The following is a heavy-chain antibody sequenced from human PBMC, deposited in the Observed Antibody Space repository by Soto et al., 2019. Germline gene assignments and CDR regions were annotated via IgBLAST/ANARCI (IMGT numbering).Heavy chain of an antibody. V-gene: IGHV1-2*02. CDR3: ARDGEGRYCSGGSSYSQAHNWFDP. Sequence: ASVKVSCKASGYTFTGYYMHWVRQAPGQGLEWMGWINPNSGGTNYAQKFQGRVTMTRDTSISTAYMELSRLRSDDTAVYYCARDGEGRYCSGGSSYSQAHNWFDPWGQGTLVTVSS. D-gene: IGHD2-15*01. CDR2: INPNSGGT. CDR1: GYTFTGYY. J-gene: IGHJ5*02.